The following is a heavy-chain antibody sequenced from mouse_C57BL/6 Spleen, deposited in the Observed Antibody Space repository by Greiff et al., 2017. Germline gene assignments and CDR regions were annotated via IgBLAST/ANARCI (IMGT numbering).Heavy chain of an antibody. CDR2: FYPGSGSI. CDR3: ASHPSYDGGSYWYFDV. Sequence: QVQLQQSGAELVKPGASVKLSCKASGYTFTEYTIHWVKQRPGQGLEWIGWFYPGSGSIKYNEKFKDKATLTADKSSSTVYMELSRLTSEDSAVYFCASHPSYDGGSYWYFDVWGTGTTVTVSS. CDR1: GYTFTEYT. D-gene: IGHD1-1*01. J-gene: IGHJ1*03. V-gene: IGHV1-62-2*01.